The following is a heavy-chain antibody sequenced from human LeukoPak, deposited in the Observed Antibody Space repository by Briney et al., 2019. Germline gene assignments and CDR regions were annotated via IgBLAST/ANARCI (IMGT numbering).Heavy chain of an antibody. D-gene: IGHD2-2*01. Sequence: SETLSLTCAVYGGSFSDYFWGWIRQTPGKGLEWIGEINHSGRTYYNPSLKSRVTISVDTSKNQFSLNLSSVTAADTAVYYCARDVVVVAAIHYGMDVWGQGTTVTVSS. CDR1: GGSFSDYF. V-gene: IGHV4-34*01. CDR3: ARDVVVVAAIHYGMDV. J-gene: IGHJ6*02. CDR2: INHSGRT.